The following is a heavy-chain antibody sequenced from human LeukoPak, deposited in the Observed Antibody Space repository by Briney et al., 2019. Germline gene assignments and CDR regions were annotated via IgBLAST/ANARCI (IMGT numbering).Heavy chain of an antibody. D-gene: IGHD4-17*01. J-gene: IGHJ4*02. CDR3: ARSLTTVTGDFDY. Sequence: SETLSLTCTVSGGXISSSSYYWGWIRQPPGKGLEWIGSIYYSGSTYYNPSLKSRVTISVDTSKNQFSLKLSSVTAADTAVYYCARSLTTVTGDFDYWGQGTLVTVSS. V-gene: IGHV4-39*01. CDR2: IYYSGST. CDR1: GGXISSSSYY.